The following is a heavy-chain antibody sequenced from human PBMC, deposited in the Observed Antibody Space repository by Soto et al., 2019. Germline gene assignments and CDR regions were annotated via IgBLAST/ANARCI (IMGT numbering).Heavy chain of an antibody. Sequence: SETLSLTCTVSGGSISSSSYYWGWIRQPPGKGLEWIGSIYYSGSTYYNPSLKSRVTISVDTSKNQFSLKLGSVTAADTAVYYCARHRGMRLWFGELVPSRPGWDYYYYYGMDVWGQGTTVTVSS. CDR3: ARHRGMRLWFGELVPSRPGWDYYYYYGMDV. CDR2: IYYSGST. J-gene: IGHJ6*02. D-gene: IGHD3-10*01. V-gene: IGHV4-39*01. CDR1: GGSISSSSYY.